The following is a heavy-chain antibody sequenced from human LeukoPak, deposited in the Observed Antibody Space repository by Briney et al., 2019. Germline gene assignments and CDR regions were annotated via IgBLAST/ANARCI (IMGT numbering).Heavy chain of an antibody. CDR3: ARDLAYCGGDCYDDY. V-gene: IGHV1-8*01. Sequence: ASVKVSCKASGYTFTSYDINWVRQATGQGLEWMGGMNPNSGNTGYAQKFQVRVTMTRNTSISTAYMELSSLRSEDTAVYYCARDLAYCGGDCYDDYWGQGTLVTVSS. CDR1: GYTFTSYD. CDR2: MNPNSGNT. J-gene: IGHJ4*02. D-gene: IGHD2-21*02.